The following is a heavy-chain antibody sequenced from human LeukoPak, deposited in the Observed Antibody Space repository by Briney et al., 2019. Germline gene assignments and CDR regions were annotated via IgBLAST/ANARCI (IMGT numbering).Heavy chain of an antibody. CDR3: ARLYYDILTGYLEGAFDI. Sequence: SQTLSLTCTVSGGSISRGDYYWSWIRQPPGKGLEWIGYIYYSGSTYYNPSLKSRVTISVDTSKNQFSLKLSSVTAADTAVYYCARLYYDILTGYLEGAFDIWGQGTMVTVSS. J-gene: IGHJ3*02. CDR1: GGSISRGDYY. V-gene: IGHV4-30-4*01. CDR2: IYYSGST. D-gene: IGHD3-9*01.